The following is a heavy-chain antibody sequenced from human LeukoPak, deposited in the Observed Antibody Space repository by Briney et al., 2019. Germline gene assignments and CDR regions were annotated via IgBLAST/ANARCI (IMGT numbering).Heavy chain of an antibody. CDR2: IYSGGST. D-gene: IGHD3-3*01. Sequence: SQTLSLTCTVSGGLISSGSYYWSWIRQPAGKGLEWIGRIYSGGSTNYNPALRSRLTISVDTSKNQFSLKLSSVTAADTAVYYCARRGDITIFGVVTTNWFDPWGQGTLVTVSS. CDR3: ARRGDITIFGVVTTNWFDP. CDR1: GGLISSGSYY. J-gene: IGHJ5*02. V-gene: IGHV4-61*02.